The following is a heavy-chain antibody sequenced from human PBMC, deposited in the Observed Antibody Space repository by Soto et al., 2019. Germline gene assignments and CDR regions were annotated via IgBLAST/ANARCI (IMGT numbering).Heavy chain of an antibody. V-gene: IGHV1-2*02. CDR2: INPNSGGT. Sequence: RASVKVSCKASGYTFTGYYMRWVRQAPGQGLEWMGWINPNSGGTNYAQKFQGRVTMTRGTSISTAYMELSRLRFDDTAVYYCARDYPPDYYDSSGYYFGGWFDLWGQGTLVTVSS. CDR1: GYTFTGYY. CDR3: ARDYPPDYYDSSGYYFGGWFDL. D-gene: IGHD3-22*01. J-gene: IGHJ5*02.